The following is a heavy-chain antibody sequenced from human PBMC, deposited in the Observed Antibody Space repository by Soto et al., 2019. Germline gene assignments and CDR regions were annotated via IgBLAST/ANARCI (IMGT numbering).Heavy chain of an antibody. D-gene: IGHD3-3*01. CDR3: ANGGVASGFWSGYFMCGMDV. Sequence: SETVSLTCTVSGGSISSSSYYWGWIRQPPGKGLEWIGSIYYSGSTYYNPSLKSRVTISVDTSKNQFSLKLSSVTAADTAVYYCANGGVASGFWSGYFMCGMDVWGQGTTVTVSS. CDR1: GGSISSSSYY. CDR2: IYYSGST. J-gene: IGHJ6*02. V-gene: IGHV4-39*01.